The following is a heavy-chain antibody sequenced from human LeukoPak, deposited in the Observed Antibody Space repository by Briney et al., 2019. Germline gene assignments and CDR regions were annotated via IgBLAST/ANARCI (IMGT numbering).Heavy chain of an antibody. Sequence: PSETLSLTCAVSGGSISRGGYSWSWIRQPPGKGLEWIGYFYYSGSTYYNPSLKSRVTVSLDTSKNQLSLKLSSVTAADTAVYYCARESNYRGSGTGWFDPWGQGTLVTVSS. V-gene: IGHV4-30-4*07. D-gene: IGHD3-10*01. J-gene: IGHJ5*02. CDR1: GGSISRGGYS. CDR3: ARESNYRGSGTGWFDP. CDR2: FYYSGST.